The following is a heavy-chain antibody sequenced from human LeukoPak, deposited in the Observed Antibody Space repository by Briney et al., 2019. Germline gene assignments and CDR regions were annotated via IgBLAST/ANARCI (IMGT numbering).Heavy chain of an antibody. Sequence: ASVKVSCKASGGTFSSYAISWVRQAPGQGIEWMGGIIPIFGTANYAQKFQGRVTITADESTSTAYMELSSLRSEDTAVYYCAREHHSTNEGTVAFDIWGQGTMVTVSS. CDR1: GGTFSSYA. CDR2: IIPIFGTA. J-gene: IGHJ3*02. CDR3: AREHHSTNEGTVAFDI. V-gene: IGHV1-69*13. D-gene: IGHD2/OR15-2a*01.